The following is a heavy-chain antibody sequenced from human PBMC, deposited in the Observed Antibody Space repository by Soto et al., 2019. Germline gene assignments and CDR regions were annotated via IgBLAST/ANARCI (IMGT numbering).Heavy chain of an antibody. CDR3: AIRPVRGGSMYYFDY. CDR2: IYHYGNT. J-gene: IGHJ4*02. CDR1: GYSITSGYF. V-gene: IGHV4-38-2*01. D-gene: IGHD3-10*01. Sequence: SETLSLTCVVSGYSITSGYFWSWIRQPPGTQLEWIVSIYHYGNTYYNPSLKSQDTVSVDTFNNRFSLQLNSVTAADTAVYYCAIRPVRGGSMYYFDYWGQGHMGTVSS.